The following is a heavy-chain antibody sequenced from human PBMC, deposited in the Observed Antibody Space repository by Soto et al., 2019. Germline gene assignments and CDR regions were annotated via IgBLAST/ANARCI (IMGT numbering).Heavy chain of an antibody. CDR1: GGTFSSYA. D-gene: IGHD6-13*01. Sequence: QVQLVQSGAEVKKPGSSVKVSCKASGGTFSSYAISWVRQAPGQGLEWMGGIIPIFGTANYAQKFQGRVTITADESTSTAYKELSSLRSEDTAVYYCARDPPYSSSWGETDGMDVWGQGTTVTVSS. V-gene: IGHV1-69*12. J-gene: IGHJ6*02. CDR2: IIPIFGTA. CDR3: ARDPPYSSSWGETDGMDV.